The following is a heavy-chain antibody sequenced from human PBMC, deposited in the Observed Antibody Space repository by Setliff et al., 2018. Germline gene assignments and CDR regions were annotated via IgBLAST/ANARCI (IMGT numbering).Heavy chain of an antibody. CDR3: AIGTIFGVVSPTPDAFDI. CDR2: IIPIFGTA. CDR1: GGTFSIYT. Sequence: SVKVSCKASGGTFSIYTISWVRQAPGQGLEWMGRIIPIFGTANYAQKFQGRVTITADKSTSTAYMELSSLRSEDTAVYYCAIGTIFGVVSPTPDAFDIWGQGTMVTVSS. V-gene: IGHV1-69*08. D-gene: IGHD3-3*01. J-gene: IGHJ3*02.